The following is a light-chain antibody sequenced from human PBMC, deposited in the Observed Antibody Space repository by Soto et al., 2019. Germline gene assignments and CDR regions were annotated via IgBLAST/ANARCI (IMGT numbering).Light chain of an antibody. CDR3: CSYAGSGTLV. J-gene: IGLJ2*01. CDR1: SSDVGSYNL. CDR2: EGS. Sequence: QAVVTQPASVSGSPGQSITISCTGTSSDVGSYNLVSWYQQHPGKAPKLMIYEGSKRPSGVSNRFSGSTSGNTASLTISGLQAEDEADYYCCSYAGSGTLVFGGGTKLTVL. V-gene: IGLV2-23*01.